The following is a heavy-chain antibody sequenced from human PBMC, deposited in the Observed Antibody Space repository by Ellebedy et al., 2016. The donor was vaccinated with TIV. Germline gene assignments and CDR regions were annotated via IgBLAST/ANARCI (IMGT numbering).Heavy chain of an antibody. Sequence: ASVKVSCKASGFVFSDYSIHWVRQAPGQGLEWMGWISPDSGGTNYAQKFQGRVTMTRDTSISTAYMELSRLRSDDTAVYYCARVRGVIVFDYWGQGTVVTVSS. D-gene: IGHD3-10*01. J-gene: IGHJ4*02. CDR1: GFVFSDYS. CDR3: ARVRGVIVFDY. V-gene: IGHV1-2*02. CDR2: ISPDSGGT.